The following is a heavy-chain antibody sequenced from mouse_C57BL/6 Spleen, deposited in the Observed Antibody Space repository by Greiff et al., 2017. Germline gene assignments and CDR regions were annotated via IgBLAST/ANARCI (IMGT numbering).Heavy chain of an antibody. D-gene: IGHD2-3*01. CDR2: IDPSDSYP. CDR3: ERAGSYDGYYEAMDY. V-gene: IGHV1-59*01. CDR1: GYTFTSYW. Sequence: QVQLQQPGAELVRPGTSVQLSCKASGYTFTSYWLHWVKQRPGQGLEWIGVIDPSDSYPNYTQKFKGKATLTVDTSSSTAYMQLSSLTSEDSAVYYCERAGSYDGYYEAMDYWGQGTSVTVSS. J-gene: IGHJ4*01.